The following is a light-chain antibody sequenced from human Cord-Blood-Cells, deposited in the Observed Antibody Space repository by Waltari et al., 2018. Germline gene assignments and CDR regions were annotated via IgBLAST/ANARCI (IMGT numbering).Light chain of an antibody. V-gene: IGKV3-11*01. CDR1: QSVSSY. J-gene: IGKJ5*01. Sequence: EIVFAQSPAPLSLSPGERATLSCRASQSVSSYLAWYQQKPGQAPRLLIYDASNRATGIPARFSGSGSGTDFTLPIISLEPEDFAVYYCQQRSNWPPVTFGQGTRLEIK. CDR3: QQRSNWPPVT. CDR2: DAS.